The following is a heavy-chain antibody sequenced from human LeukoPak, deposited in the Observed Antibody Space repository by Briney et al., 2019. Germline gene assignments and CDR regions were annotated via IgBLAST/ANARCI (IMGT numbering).Heavy chain of an antibody. J-gene: IGHJ4*02. V-gene: IGHV1-46*01. CDR2: IKPSGGST. D-gene: IGHD1-26*01. CDR3: ARRSVTFSFDY. Sequence: GASVKVSCKASGYTFTSYSIHWVRQAPGQGLEWMGIIKPSGGSTSYAQKFQGRVTMTSDTSTSTVYMELSSLRSEDTAVYYCARRSVTFSFDYWGQGTLVTVSS. CDR1: GYTFTSYS.